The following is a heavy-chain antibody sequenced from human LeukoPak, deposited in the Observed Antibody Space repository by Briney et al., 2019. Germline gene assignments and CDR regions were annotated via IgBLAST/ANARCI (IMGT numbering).Heavy chain of an antibody. CDR3: AREEDTAMVKDY. D-gene: IGHD5-18*01. Sequence: PGGSLRLSCAASGFTFSSYWMSWVPPAPGKGRVWVTNIKQDGTEKYYVDSVKGRFTISRDNAKNSLYLQMNSLRAEDTAVYYCAREEDTAMVKDYWGQGTLVTVSS. CDR1: GFTFSSYW. CDR2: IKQDGTEK. J-gene: IGHJ4*02. V-gene: IGHV3-7*01.